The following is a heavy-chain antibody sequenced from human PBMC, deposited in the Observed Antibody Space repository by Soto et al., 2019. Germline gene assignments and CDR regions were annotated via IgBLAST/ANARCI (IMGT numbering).Heavy chain of an antibody. CDR3: AALGTYFYDTSDTTFDP. D-gene: IGHD3-22*01. CDR2: IYYSGST. CDR1: GGSINSSSYF. V-gene: IGHV4-39*01. Sequence: PSETLSLTCSVSGGSINSSSYFWGWVRQPPGKGLEWIGSIYYSGSTYYNPSLRSRVTISVDTSKNQFSLKLSSVTAADTAVFYCAALGTYFYDTSDTTFDPWGQGTLVTVSS. J-gene: IGHJ5*02.